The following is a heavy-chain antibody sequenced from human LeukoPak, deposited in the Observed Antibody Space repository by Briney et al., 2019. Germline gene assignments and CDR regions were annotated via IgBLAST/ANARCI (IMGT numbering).Heavy chain of an antibody. Sequence: GASVKVSFKASGYTFTIYYMHWVRQAPGQGLEWMGIINPSGGSTSYAQKFQGRVTMTRDISTSTVYMELSSLRSEDTAVYYCARIFYGSGNWFDPWGQGTLVTVSS. V-gene: IGHV1-46*01. D-gene: IGHD3-10*01. J-gene: IGHJ5*02. CDR1: GYTFTIYY. CDR3: ARIFYGSGNWFDP. CDR2: INPSGGST.